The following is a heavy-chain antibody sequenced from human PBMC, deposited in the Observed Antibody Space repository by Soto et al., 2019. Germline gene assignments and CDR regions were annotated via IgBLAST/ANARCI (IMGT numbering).Heavy chain of an antibody. D-gene: IGHD6-13*01. J-gene: IGHJ5*02. CDR2: ISGYSGNT. V-gene: IGHV1-18*04. CDR3: ARVLGYSSTYYMFDP. CDR1: GYTFTSYG. Sequence: QVQLVQSGAEVKKPGASVKVSCKASGYTFTSYGISWVRQAPGQGLEWMGWISGYSGNTEYAQKFQGRVTMTTDTSTNTAYMDLRSLRHDDTAVYYRARVLGYSSTYYMFDPWGQGTLVTVSS.